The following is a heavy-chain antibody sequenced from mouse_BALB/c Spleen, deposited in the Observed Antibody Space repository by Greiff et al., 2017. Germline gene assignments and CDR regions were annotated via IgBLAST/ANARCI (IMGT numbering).Heavy chain of an antibody. J-gene: IGHJ4*01. D-gene: IGHD2-4*01. CDR2: IDPANGNT. CDR3: ARGLRRAMDY. Sequence: VQLQQSGAELVKPGASVKLSCTASGFNIKDTYMHWVKQRPEQGLEWIGRIDPANGNTKYDPKFQGKATITADTSSNTAYLQLSSLTSEDTAVYYCARGLRRAMDYWGQGTSVTVSA. V-gene: IGHV14-3*02. CDR1: GFNIKDTY.